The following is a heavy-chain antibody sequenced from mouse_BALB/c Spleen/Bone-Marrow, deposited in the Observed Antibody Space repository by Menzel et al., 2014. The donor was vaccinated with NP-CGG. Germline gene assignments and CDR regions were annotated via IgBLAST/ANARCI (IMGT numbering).Heavy chain of an antibody. CDR1: GYTFSDYT. J-gene: IGHJ2*01. Sequence: VQLQQPGPELVEPGASVKISCKTSGYTFSDYTLHWVKQSHGKSLEWIGGVNPNIGGTSYNQKFKSEASLTVNKSSTTAYMELRSLTSDDSAVYYCARGRWYYWGQGTTLTVSS. CDR2: VNPNIGGT. D-gene: IGHD2-3*01. V-gene: IGHV1-22*01. CDR3: ARGRWYY.